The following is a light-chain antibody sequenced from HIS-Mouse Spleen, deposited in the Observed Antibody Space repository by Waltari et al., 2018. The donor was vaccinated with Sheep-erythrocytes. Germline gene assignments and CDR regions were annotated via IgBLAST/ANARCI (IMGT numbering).Light chain of an antibody. J-gene: IGLJ3*02. CDR3: CSYAGSYTWV. V-gene: IGLV2-11*01. CDR1: SSAVGGYNS. CDR2: DVS. Sequence: QSALTQPRSVSGSPGQSVTISCPGTSSAVGGYNSVSWYQQHPGKAPKLMIYDVSKRPSGVPDRFSGSKSGNTASLTISGLQAEDEADYYCCSYAGSYTWVFGGGTKLTVL.